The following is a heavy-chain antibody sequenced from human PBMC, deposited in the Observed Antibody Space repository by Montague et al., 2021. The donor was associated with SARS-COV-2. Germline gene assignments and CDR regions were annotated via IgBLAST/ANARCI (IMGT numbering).Heavy chain of an antibody. D-gene: IGHD6-13*01. CDR2: TYYRSMWKS. V-gene: IGHV6-1*01. CDR1: GDSVSSNSAT. CDR3: VRGVEAAGSYDY. Sequence: CAISGDSVSSNSATWNWIRQSPSRGLEWLGRTYYRSMWKSDYARSVKSRIAVNPDTPKNQFSLQLSSVTPEDTALYYCVRGVEAAGSYDYWGLGTPVTVSS. J-gene: IGHJ4*02.